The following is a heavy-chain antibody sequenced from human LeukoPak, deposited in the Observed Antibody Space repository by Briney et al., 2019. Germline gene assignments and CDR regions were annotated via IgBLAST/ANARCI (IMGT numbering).Heavy chain of an antibody. CDR2: ISGSGGST. D-gene: IGHD3-3*01. J-gene: IGHJ4*02. CDR1: GFTFSSYA. Sequence: GGSLRLSCAASGFTFSSYAMSWVRQAPGKGLGWVSAISGSGGSTYYADSVKGRFTISRDNSRNTLYLQMNSLRAEDTAVYYCAKGDFWSGYFDYWGQGTLVTVSS. V-gene: IGHV3-23*01. CDR3: AKGDFWSGYFDY.